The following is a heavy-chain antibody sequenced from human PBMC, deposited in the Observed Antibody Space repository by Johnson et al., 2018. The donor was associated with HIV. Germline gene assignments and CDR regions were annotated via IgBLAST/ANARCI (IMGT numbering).Heavy chain of an antibody. J-gene: IGHJ3*02. Sequence: QVQLVESGGGVVQPGRSLRLSCAASGFTFSDYYMNWIRQAPGKGLEWVSYISSSGSTIYYADSVKGRFTISRDNAKNSLYLQMHSLRAEDTAVYSCARDRGGSSMRSDAFDIWGQGTMVTVSS. D-gene: IGHD3-16*01. CDR2: ISSSGSTI. CDR1: GFTFSDYY. V-gene: IGHV3-11*01. CDR3: ARDRGGSSMRSDAFDI.